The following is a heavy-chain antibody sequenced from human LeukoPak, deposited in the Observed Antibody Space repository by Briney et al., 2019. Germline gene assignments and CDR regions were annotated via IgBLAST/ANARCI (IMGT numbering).Heavy chain of an antibody. CDR1: GGSFSGYY. Sequence: SETLSLTCAVYGGSFSGYYWSWIRQPPGKGLEWIGEINHSGSTNYNPSLKSRVTISVDTSKNQFSLKLSSVTAADTAVYYCARGPRSSWYQSPEYYFDYWGQGTLVTVSS. CDR3: ARGPRSSWYQSPEYYFDY. D-gene: IGHD6-13*01. J-gene: IGHJ4*02. V-gene: IGHV4-34*01. CDR2: INHSGST.